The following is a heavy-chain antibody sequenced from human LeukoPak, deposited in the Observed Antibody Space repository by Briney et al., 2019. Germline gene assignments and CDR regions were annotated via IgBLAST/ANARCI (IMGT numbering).Heavy chain of an antibody. V-gene: IGHV3-7*01. D-gene: IGHD5-24*01. Sequence: GGSLRLSCAASGFTFSSYWMSWVRQAPGKGLEWVANIKQDGSEKYYVDSVKGRFTISRDNAKNSLYLQMNSLRAEDTAVYYCARDGDGYNPPYDFWGQGTLVTVSS. CDR1: GFTFSSYW. J-gene: IGHJ4*02. CDR2: IKQDGSEK. CDR3: ARDGDGYNPPYDF.